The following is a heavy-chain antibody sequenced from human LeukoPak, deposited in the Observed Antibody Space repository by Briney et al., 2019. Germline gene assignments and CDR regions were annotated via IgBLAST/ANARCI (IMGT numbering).Heavy chain of an antibody. CDR3: ARRYDILTGYHYNWFDP. J-gene: IGHJ5*02. D-gene: IGHD3-9*01. CDR2: IYYSGST. V-gene: IGHV4-59*05. CDR1: GDSISSYY. Sequence: SETLSLTCTVSGDSISSYYWSWIRQPPGRGLEWVGRIYYSGSTYYNPSLKSRVTISVDTSKNQFSLKLSSVTAADTAVYYCARRYDILTGYHYNWFDPWGQGTLVTVSS.